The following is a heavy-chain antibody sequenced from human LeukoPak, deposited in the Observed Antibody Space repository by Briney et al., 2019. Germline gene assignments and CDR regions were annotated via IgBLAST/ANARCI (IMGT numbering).Heavy chain of an antibody. D-gene: IGHD6-13*01. CDR1: GFTFSSSA. CDR2: ISGSGGNT. Sequence: GGSLRLSCAASGFTFSSSAMSRVRQAPGKGLEWVSAISGSGGNTYYADSVKGRFTISRDNSKNTLYLQMNSLRAEDTAVYYCAKFWGAAGTLNYGMDVWGQGTMVTVSS. J-gene: IGHJ6*02. CDR3: AKFWGAAGTLNYGMDV. V-gene: IGHV3-23*01.